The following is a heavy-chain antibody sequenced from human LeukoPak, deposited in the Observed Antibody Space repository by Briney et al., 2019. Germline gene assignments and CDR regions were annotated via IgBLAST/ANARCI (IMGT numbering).Heavy chain of an antibody. V-gene: IGHV3-30-3*01. Sequence: GGSLRLSCAASGFTFSSYAMHWVRQAPGKGLEWVAVISYDGSNKYYADSVKGRFTISRDNSKNTLYLQMNSLRAEDTAVYYCAREGCSSTSCYEKGYYYYYMDVWGKGTTVTVSS. J-gene: IGHJ6*03. CDR2: ISYDGSNK. D-gene: IGHD2-2*01. CDR1: GFTFSSYA. CDR3: AREGCSSTSCYEKGYYYYYMDV.